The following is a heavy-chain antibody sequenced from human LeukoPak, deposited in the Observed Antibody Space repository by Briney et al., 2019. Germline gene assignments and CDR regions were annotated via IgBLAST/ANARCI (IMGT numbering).Heavy chain of an antibody. Sequence: ASVRVSCKASGYTFTSYGISWVRQAPGQGLEWMGWISAYNGNTNYAQKLQGRVTMTTDTSTSTAYMELRSLRSDDTAVYYCARKEETYYYDSSCWELQHWGQGTLVTSSS. CDR3: ARKEETYYYDSSCWELQH. CDR2: ISAYNGNT. V-gene: IGHV1-18*01. D-gene: IGHD3-22*01. CDR1: GYTFTSYG. J-gene: IGHJ1*01.